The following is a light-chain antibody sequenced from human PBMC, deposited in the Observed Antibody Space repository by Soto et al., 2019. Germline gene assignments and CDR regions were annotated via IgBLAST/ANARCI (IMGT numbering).Light chain of an antibody. V-gene: IGKV1-5*01. CDR3: QQLNSYQG. CDR1: QSISSW. Sequence: DIQMTQSPSSLSASVGDRVTITCRASQSISSWLAWYQQKPGKAPKLLIYDASSLESGVPSRFSGSGSGTEFTLTISSLQPEDFATYYCQQLNSYQGFGQGTRLEIK. J-gene: IGKJ5*01. CDR2: DAS.